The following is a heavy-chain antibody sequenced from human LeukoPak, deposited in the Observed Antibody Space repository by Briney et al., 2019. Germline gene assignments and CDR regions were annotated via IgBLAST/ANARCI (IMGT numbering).Heavy chain of an antibody. Sequence: TSVNVSCKASGGTFSNSPISWVRQAPGQGLEWMGEIIPIFGTANYAQKFQGRVTITADESTSTAYMELSSLRSEDTAVYYCARRERDYSGSGSYNFDYWGQGTLVTVSS. CDR2: IIPIFGTA. D-gene: IGHD3-10*01. CDR1: GGTFSNSP. V-gene: IGHV1-69*13. J-gene: IGHJ4*02. CDR3: ARRERDYSGSGSYNFDY.